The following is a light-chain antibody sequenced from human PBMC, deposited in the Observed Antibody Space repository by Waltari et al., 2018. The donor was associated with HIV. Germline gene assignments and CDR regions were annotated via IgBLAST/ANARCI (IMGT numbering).Light chain of an antibody. CDR3: HQYASFSGT. Sequence: DIRLTQSPSTLSHSAGDRVAITCRAGQNVGDFLSCSEQKPRKPPKLLFFQASSLEGGVLSRFSGSVSGSAFTLTINGLQADDFATYYCHQYASFSGTFGQGTKVEL. J-gene: IGKJ1*01. CDR1: QNVGDF. CDR2: QAS. V-gene: IGKV1-5*03.